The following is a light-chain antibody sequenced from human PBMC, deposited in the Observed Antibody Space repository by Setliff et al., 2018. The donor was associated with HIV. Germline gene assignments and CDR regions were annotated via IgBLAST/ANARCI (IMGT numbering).Light chain of an antibody. J-gene: IGLJ1*01. CDR1: SSDIGGYNY. CDR2: NVN. Sequence: QSVLTQPASVSGSPGQTITISCTGTSSDIGGYNYVSWYQQHPGEAPRLIIYNVNNRPSGVSSRSSGSKSGNTASLSISELRAEDETDYYCTSYTGGNTRVFGTGTRSPS. CDR3: TSYTGGNTRV. V-gene: IGLV2-14*03.